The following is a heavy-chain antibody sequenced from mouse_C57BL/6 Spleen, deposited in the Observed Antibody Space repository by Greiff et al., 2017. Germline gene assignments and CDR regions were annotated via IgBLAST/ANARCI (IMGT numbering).Heavy chain of an antibody. CDR2: ISSGSSTI. V-gene: IGHV5-17*01. CDR1: GFTFSDYG. CDR3: ARGKGNYCYFDV. Sequence: EVKLLESGGGLVKPGGSLKLSCAASGFTFSDYGMHWVRQAPEKGLEWVAYISSGSSTIHYADTVKGRFTISIDNAKNTLFLQMTSLSSENTAMYYCARGKGNYCYFDVWGTGTTVTVAS. D-gene: IGHD2-1*01. J-gene: IGHJ1*03.